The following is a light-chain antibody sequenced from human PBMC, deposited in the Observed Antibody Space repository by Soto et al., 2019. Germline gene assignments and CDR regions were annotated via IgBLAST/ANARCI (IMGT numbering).Light chain of an antibody. CDR3: QQYVSSVT. CDR2: GAS. Sequence: EIVLTQSPGSLSLSPGERASLSCRASQSVDSTFFAWYQHKPGQAPRLLIYGASKRATGIPDRFSGSGSGTDFALTISRLEPEGFAVYYCQQYVSSVTFGQGTKVEIK. V-gene: IGKV3-20*01. CDR1: QSVDSTF. J-gene: IGKJ1*01.